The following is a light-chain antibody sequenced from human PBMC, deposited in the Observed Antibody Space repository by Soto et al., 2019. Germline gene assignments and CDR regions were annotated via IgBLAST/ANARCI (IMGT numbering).Light chain of an antibody. Sequence: EIVLTQSPATLSLSPGERATLSCRASQSVGRFLAWYQQKSGQAPRLLIYDASNRAPGIPARFSGSGSGTDFTLTISSLEPEEFAVYYWRHRNNWLGTFGPGTKVDIK. CDR1: QSVGRF. V-gene: IGKV3-11*01. J-gene: IGKJ3*01. CDR3: RHRNNWLGT. CDR2: DAS.